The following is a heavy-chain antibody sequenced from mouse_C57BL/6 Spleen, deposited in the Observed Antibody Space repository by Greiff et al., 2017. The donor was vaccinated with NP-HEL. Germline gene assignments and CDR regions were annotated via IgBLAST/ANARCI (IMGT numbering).Heavy chain of an antibody. CDR1: GYTFTDYE. Sequence: LVESGAELVRPGASVTLSCKASGYTFTDYEMHWVKQTPVHGLEWIGAIDPETGGTAYNQKFKGKAILTADKSSSTAYMELRSLTSEDSAVYYCTRRGWDYFDYWGQGTTLTVSS. J-gene: IGHJ2*01. CDR2: IDPETGGT. V-gene: IGHV1-15*01. D-gene: IGHD3-3*01. CDR3: TRRGWDYFDY.